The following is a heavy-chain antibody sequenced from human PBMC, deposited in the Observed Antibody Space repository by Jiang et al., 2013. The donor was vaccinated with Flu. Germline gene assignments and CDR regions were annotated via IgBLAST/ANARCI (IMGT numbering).Heavy chain of an antibody. CDR2: IYPGDSDT. D-gene: IGHD5-18*01. J-gene: IGHJ4*02. CDR3: ARLDTAMYYFDY. V-gene: IGHV5-51*01. Sequence: MPGKGLEWMGIIYPGDSDTRYSPSFQGQVTISADKSISTAYLQWSSLKASDTAMYYCARLDTAMYYFDYWGQGTLVTVSS.